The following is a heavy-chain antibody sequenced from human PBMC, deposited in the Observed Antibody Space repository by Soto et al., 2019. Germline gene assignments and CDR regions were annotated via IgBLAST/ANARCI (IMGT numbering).Heavy chain of an antibody. CDR2: ISSSSSYI. Sequence: GGSLRLSCAAPGFTFSSYSMNWVRQAPGKGLEWVSSISSSSSYIYYADSVKGRFTISRDNAKNSLYLQMNSLRAEDTAVYYCERDRRRSQDAFDIWGQGTMLTVS. J-gene: IGHJ3*02. V-gene: IGHV3-21*01. CDR3: ERDRRRSQDAFDI. CDR1: GFTFSSYS.